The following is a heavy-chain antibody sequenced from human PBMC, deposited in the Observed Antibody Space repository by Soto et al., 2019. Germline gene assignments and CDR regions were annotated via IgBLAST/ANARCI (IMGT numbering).Heavy chain of an antibody. V-gene: IGHV4-30-4*01. J-gene: IGHJ5*02. D-gene: IGHD2-2*01. CDR2: IYYSGST. CDR3: ARVGGYCSSTSCGEFDP. Sequence: SETLSLTCTVSGGSISSGDYYWSWIRQPPGKGLEWIGYIYYSGSTYYNPSLKSRVTISVDTSKNQFSLKLSSVTAADTAVYYCARVGGYCSSTSCGEFDPWGQGTLVTVSS. CDR1: GGSISSGDYY.